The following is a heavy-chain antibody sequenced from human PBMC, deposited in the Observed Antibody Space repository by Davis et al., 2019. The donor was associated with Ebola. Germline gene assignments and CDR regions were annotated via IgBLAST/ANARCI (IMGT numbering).Heavy chain of an antibody. CDR2: ISAYNGNT. Sequence: GESLKISCQGSGYSFTSYGISWVRQAPGQGLEWMGWISAYNGNTNYAQKLQGRVTMTTDTSTSTAYMELRSLRSDDTAVYYCARTTRGSGWFLDYWGQGTLVTVSS. D-gene: IGHD6-19*01. J-gene: IGHJ4*02. CDR3: ARTTRGSGWFLDY. CDR1: GYSFTSYG. V-gene: IGHV1-18*01.